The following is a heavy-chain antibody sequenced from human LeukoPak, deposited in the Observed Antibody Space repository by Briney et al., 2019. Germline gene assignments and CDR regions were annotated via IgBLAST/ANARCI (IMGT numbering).Heavy chain of an antibody. V-gene: IGHV3-11*04. D-gene: IGHD6-19*01. CDR2: ISSSGNTT. CDR1: GFTFSSSV. J-gene: IGHJ4*02. Sequence: PGGSLRLSCAASGFTFSSSVMSWIRQAPGKGLEWVSYISSSGNTTYNADSVKGRFSITRDNAKNSLYLQMNSLRAEDTAVYYCARDGGSAWFLDYWGQGTLVTVSS. CDR3: ARDGGSAWFLDY.